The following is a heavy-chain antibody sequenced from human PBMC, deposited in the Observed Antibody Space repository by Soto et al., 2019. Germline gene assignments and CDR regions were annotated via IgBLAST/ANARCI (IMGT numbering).Heavy chain of an antibody. J-gene: IGHJ4*02. CDR1: GYTFPGYG. D-gene: IGHD6-13*01. V-gene: IGHV1-18*04. CDR3: ARSPRRYSSSWYYFDY. Sequence: XPVKVSCKASGYTFPGYGNSWVRQAPGQGLEWMGWISAYNGNTNYAQKLQGRVTMTTDTSTSTAYMELRSLRSDDTAVYYCARSPRRYSSSWYYFDYWRQGTLVTVSS. CDR2: ISAYNGNT.